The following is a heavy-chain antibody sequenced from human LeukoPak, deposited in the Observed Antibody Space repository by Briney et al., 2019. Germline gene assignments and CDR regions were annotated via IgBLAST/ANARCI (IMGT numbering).Heavy chain of an antibody. V-gene: IGHV3-30*09. J-gene: IGHJ4*02. CDR1: GFTFSTYA. CDR2: ISYDGTNK. D-gene: IGHD4-23*01. Sequence: PGGSLRLSCAVSGFTFSTYAMHWVRQAPGKGLEWVAVISYDGTNKYYADSVKGRFAISRDNSKNTLYLQMSSLRAEDTAVYYCARGYGGNSVALEYWGQGTLVTVSS. CDR3: ARGYGGNSVALEY.